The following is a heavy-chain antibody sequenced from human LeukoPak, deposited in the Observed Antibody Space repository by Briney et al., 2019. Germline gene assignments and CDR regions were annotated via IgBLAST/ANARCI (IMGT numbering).Heavy chain of an antibody. CDR3: AREDGIPFFGCGEKIYYYYYMDV. J-gene: IGHJ6*03. CDR2: INSDGSST. Sequence: PGGSLRLSCAASGFTFSSYWMHWVRQAPGKGLVWVSRINSDGSSTSYADSVKGRFTISRDNAKNTLYLQMNSLRAEDTAVYYCAREDGIPFFGCGEKIYYYYYMDVWGKGTTVTISS. CDR1: GFTFSSYW. D-gene: IGHD3-10*01. V-gene: IGHV3-74*01.